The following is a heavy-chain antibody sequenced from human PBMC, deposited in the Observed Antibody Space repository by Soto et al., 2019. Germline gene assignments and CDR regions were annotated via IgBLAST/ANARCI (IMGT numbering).Heavy chain of an antibody. CDR1: GLAFNNYW. CDR2: INNDGSSI. D-gene: IGHD6-19*01. Sequence: EVQLVESGGGLVQPGGSLRLSCAASGLAFNNYWMHWVRQAPGKGLVLVSRINNDGSSISYADSVKGRFTISRDSAKNTLYLQMNSLRVEDTAVYYCAAVKYYNMDVGGKGTTVTVSS. CDR3: AAVKYYNMDV. V-gene: IGHV3-74*02. J-gene: IGHJ6*03.